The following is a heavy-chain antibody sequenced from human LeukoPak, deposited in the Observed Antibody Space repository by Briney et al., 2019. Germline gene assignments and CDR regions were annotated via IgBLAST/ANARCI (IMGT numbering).Heavy chain of an antibody. J-gene: IGHJ4*02. Sequence: GGSLRLSCAASGFTFSNYIMDWVRQAPGKGLEWVSSIEKTGSYVYHVDSVRGRFTISRDNAKNSLYLQMNSLRAEDTAVYYCARGGVGIKDLDYWGQGTLVTVSS. CDR1: GFTFSNYI. V-gene: IGHV3-21*01. D-gene: IGHD1-26*01. CDR2: IEKTGSYV. CDR3: ARGGVGIKDLDY.